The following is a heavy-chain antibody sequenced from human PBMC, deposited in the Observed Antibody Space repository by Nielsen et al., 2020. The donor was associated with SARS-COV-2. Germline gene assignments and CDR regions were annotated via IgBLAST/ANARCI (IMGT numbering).Heavy chain of an antibody. D-gene: IGHD2-15*01. CDR1: GFTFSSYS. V-gene: IGHV3-21*01. CDR3: ARALRGGTWYGMDV. CDR2: ISSSSSYI. Sequence: GESLKISCAASGFTFSSYSMNWVRQAPGKGLEWVSSISSSSSYIYYADSVKGRFTISRDNAKNSLYPQMNSLRAEDTAVYYCARALRGGTWYGMDVWGQGTTVTVSS. J-gene: IGHJ6*02.